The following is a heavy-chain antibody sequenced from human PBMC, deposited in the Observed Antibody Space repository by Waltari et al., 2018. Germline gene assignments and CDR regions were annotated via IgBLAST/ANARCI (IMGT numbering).Heavy chain of an antibody. J-gene: IGHJ3*02. Sequence: QVQLVQSGAEVKKPGASVKVSCKASGYTFTSYYMHWVRQAPGQGLEWMGIINPSGGSTSYAQKFQGRVTMTRDTSTSTVYMELSSLRSEDTAVYYCARVGYSGSYPDGFDIWGQGTMVTVSS. CDR1: GYTFTSYY. CDR3: ARVGYSGSYPDGFDI. V-gene: IGHV1-46*01. D-gene: IGHD1-26*01. CDR2: INPSGGST.